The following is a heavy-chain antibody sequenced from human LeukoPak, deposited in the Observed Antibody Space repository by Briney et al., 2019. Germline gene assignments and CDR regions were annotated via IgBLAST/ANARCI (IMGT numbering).Heavy chain of an antibody. CDR3: ARGINTYGGVYYFDY. CDR1: GYTFTSYD. J-gene: IGHJ4*02. D-gene: IGHD3-10*01. V-gene: IGHV1-8*03. CDR2: MNPNSGNT. Sequence: ASVKVSCKASGYTFTSYDINWVRQATGQGLERMGWMNPNSGNTGYAQKFQGRVTITRNTSISTAYMELSSLRSEDTAVYYCARGINTYGGVYYFDYWGQGTLVTVSS.